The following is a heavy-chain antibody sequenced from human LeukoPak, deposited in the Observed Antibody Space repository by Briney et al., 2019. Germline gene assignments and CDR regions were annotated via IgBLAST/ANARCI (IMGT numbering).Heavy chain of an antibody. V-gene: IGHV3-15*01. D-gene: IGHD6-13*01. CDR2: IKSKTDGGTT. CDR3: TTITAAVYIDY. J-gene: IGHJ4*02. Sequence: GGSLRLSCAASGFTFNNAWMSWVRQAPGKGLEWVGLIKSKTDGGTTDYAAPVKGRFIISRDDSKNTLYLQMNSLKTEDTAVYYCTTITAAVYIDYWGQGTLVTVSS. CDR1: GFTFNNAW.